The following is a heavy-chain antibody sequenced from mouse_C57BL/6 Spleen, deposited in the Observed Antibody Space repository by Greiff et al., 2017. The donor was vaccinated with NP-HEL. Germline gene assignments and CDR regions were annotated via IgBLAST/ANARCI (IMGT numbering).Heavy chain of an antibody. J-gene: IGHJ4*01. Sequence: EVHLVESGGGLVKPGGSLKLSCAASGFTFSSYTMSWVRQTPEKRLEWVATISGGGGNTYYPDSVKGRFTISRDNAKNTLYLQMSSLRSEDTALYYCARQGPNYYAMDYWGQGTSVTVSS. D-gene: IGHD6-5*01. CDR2: ISGGGGNT. CDR1: GFTFSSYT. V-gene: IGHV5-9*01. CDR3: ARQGPNYYAMDY.